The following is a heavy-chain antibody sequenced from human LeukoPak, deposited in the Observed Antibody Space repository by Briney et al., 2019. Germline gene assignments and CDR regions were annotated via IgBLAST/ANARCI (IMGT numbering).Heavy chain of an antibody. CDR3: ARLASSSWPLYYYYGMDV. CDR1: GYTFTSYD. Sequence: ASVKVSCTASGYTFTSYDINWVRQATGQGLEWMGWMNPNNGNTGYAQKFQGRVTMTRSTSISTAYMELSSLRSEDTAVYYCARLASSSWPLYYYYGMDVWGQGTTVTVSS. J-gene: IGHJ6*02. CDR2: MNPNNGNT. D-gene: IGHD6-13*01. V-gene: IGHV1-8*01.